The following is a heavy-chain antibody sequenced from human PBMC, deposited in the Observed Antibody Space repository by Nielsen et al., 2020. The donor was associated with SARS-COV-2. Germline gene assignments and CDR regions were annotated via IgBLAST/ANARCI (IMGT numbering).Heavy chain of an antibody. CDR3: ARGSRVDPGGFDY. Sequence: SETLSLTCAVSGGSISSNNWWSWVRQPPGKGLEWIGDIYHRGSTNYSPSLKTRVTISVDKSKNQFSLELRSVTAADTAVYYCARGSRVDPGGFDYWGQGTLVTVSS. CDR2: IYHRGST. D-gene: IGHD3-3*01. CDR1: GGSISSNNW. J-gene: IGHJ4*02. V-gene: IGHV4-4*02.